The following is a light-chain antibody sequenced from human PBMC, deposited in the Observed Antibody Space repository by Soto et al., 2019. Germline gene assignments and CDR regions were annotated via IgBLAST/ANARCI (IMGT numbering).Light chain of an antibody. CDR2: GAS. Sequence: EIVMTQSPATLSVSPGERATLSCRASQSVSSNLAWYQQKPGQAPRLLIYGASTRATGIPARFSGSGSGTEFTLTISSLQSEDFAVYYCQQYNNWPSKFGQGTKLDIK. J-gene: IGKJ1*01. CDR3: QQYNNWPSK. CDR1: QSVSSN. V-gene: IGKV3-15*01.